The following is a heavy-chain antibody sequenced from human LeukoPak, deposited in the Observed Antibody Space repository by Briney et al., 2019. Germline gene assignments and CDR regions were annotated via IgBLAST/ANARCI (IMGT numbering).Heavy chain of an antibody. D-gene: IGHD6-19*01. Sequence: ASVKVSCKASGYTFTSYGISWVRQAPGQGLEWMGWISAYNGNTNYAQKLQGRGTMTTDTSTSTAYMELRSLRSDDTAVYYCARDRGDIAVAGYDAFDIWGQGTMVTVSS. V-gene: IGHV1-18*01. CDR1: GYTFTSYG. J-gene: IGHJ3*02. CDR3: ARDRGDIAVAGYDAFDI. CDR2: ISAYNGNT.